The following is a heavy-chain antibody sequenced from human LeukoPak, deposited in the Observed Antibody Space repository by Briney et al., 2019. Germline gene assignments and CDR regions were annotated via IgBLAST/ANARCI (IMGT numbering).Heavy chain of an antibody. V-gene: IGHV3-23*01. Sequence: TGGSLRLSCAASGFTSSTYPMSWVRQAPGKGLEWVSEVSGSGRTTDYADSVEGRFVISRDSSKNALYLEMNNLGVEDTAIYYCAKRRTTGNYFDYWGQGTLVTVSA. CDR2: VSGSGRTT. CDR1: GFTSSTYP. CDR3: AKRRTTGNYFDY. D-gene: IGHD2-8*02. J-gene: IGHJ4*02.